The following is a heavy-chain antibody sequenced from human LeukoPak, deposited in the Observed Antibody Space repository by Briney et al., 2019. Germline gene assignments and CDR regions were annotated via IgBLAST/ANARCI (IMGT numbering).Heavy chain of an antibody. CDR1: GFTFSSYA. J-gene: IGHJ6*02. V-gene: IGHV3-23*01. Sequence: RSGGSLRLSCAASGFTFSSYAMSWVRQAPGKGLEWVSAISGSGGSTYYADSVKGRFTISRDNSKNTLYLQMNSLRAEDTAVYYCAKDPRWLHPGSYYGMDVWGQGTTVTVSS. CDR2: ISGSGGST. CDR3: AKDPRWLHPGSYYGMDV. D-gene: IGHD5-24*01.